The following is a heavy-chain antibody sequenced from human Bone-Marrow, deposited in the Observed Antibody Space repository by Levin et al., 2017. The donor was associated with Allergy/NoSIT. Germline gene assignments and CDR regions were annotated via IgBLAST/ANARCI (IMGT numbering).Heavy chain of an antibody. V-gene: IGHV3-30*18. D-gene: IGHD1-1*01. J-gene: IGHJ4*02. CDR3: ANHENEGYLHY. CDR1: GFTFSNYG. Sequence: RAGGSLRLSCAASGFTFSNYGMHWVRQAPGRGLEWVAVISHDGITSHYADSVKGRFTISRDNSRSTVFLQMNSLRTDDTAMYYCANHENEGYLHYWGRGTLVTVSS. CDR2: ISHDGITS.